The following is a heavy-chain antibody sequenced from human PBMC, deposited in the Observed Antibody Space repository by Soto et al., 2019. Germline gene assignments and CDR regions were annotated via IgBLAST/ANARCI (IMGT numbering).Heavy chain of an antibody. Sequence: GASLRLSCAASGFTVSTYGFNWVRHAPGKWLEWVAVIWYDGSTKYYADSVKGRFTISRYNSKNTLYLQRNSLTAQDTAVYYCARPLVAPVGGPYYYGMDVRAQGTTVTVSS. J-gene: IGHJ6*02. CDR3: ARPLVAPVGGPYYYGMDV. CDR2: IWYDGSTK. D-gene: IGHD5-12*01. CDR1: GFTVSTYG. V-gene: IGHV3-33*08.